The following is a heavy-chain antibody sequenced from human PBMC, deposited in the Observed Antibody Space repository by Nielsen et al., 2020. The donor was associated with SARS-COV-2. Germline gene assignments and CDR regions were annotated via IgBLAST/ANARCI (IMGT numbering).Heavy chain of an antibody. V-gene: IGHV1-69*13. J-gene: IGHJ6*03. CDR1: GGTFSSYA. D-gene: IGHD4-17*01. CDR2: IIPIFGTA. Sequence: SVKVSCKASGGTFSSYAISWVRQAPGQGLEWMGGIIPIFGTANYAQKFQGRVTITADESTSTAYMELSSLRSEDMAVYYCAHIHYDPYYMDVWGKGTTVTVS. CDR3: AHIHYDPYYMDV.